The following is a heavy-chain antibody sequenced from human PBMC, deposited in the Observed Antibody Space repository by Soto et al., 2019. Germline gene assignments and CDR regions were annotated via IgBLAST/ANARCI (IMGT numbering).Heavy chain of an antibody. CDR1: GGSFSGYY. D-gene: IGHD3-22*01. V-gene: IGHV4-34*01. CDR3: ARLTLAQDSSGYHIFDY. CDR2: INHSGST. J-gene: IGHJ4*02. Sequence: PSETLSLTCAVYGGSFSGYYCTWIRQPPGTGLEWIGEINHSGSTNYNPSLKSRVTISVDTSKNQFSLKLTSVTASDSAMYYCARLTLAQDSSGYHIFDYWGLGTLVTVSS.